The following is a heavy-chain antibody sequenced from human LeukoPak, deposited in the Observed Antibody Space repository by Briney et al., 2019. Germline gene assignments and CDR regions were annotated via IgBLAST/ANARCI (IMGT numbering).Heavy chain of an antibody. CDR1: GFPFSSYS. CDR3: ARDAVWGYYDSSGYYPLDY. D-gene: IGHD3-22*01. Sequence: GGSLRLSCAASGFPFSSYSMNWVRQAPGKGREWVSYISSRSKNIYYADSVKGRFTISRDNAKNSLYLQMNSLRAEDTAVYYCARDAVWGYYDSSGYYPLDYWGQGTLVTVSS. J-gene: IGHJ4*02. CDR2: ISSRSKNI. V-gene: IGHV3-48*01.